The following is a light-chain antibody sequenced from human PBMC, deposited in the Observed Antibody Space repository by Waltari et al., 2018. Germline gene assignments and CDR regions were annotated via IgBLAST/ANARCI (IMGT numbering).Light chain of an antibody. J-gene: IGLJ1*01. CDR3: SSYTSDYTYV. CDR1: SIDVGGFYF. Sequence: QSALTQPASVSGSPGQSITIPCTGTSIDVGGFYFVSWYQQHPAKAPKLIISNVSRRPSGVSYRFSGSKSGNRASLTISGLQAEDEATYYCSSYTSDYTYVFGTGTEVTVV. CDR2: NVS. V-gene: IGLV2-14*03.